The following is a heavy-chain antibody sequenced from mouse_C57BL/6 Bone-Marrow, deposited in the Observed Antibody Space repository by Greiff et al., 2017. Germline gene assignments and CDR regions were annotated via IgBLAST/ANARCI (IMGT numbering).Heavy chain of an antibody. CDR2: IYPRDGST. V-gene: IGHV1-85*01. J-gene: IGHJ1*03. CDR3: ARLEFDGSGGDWYFDV. D-gene: IGHD1-1*01. CDR1: GYTFTSYD. Sequence: LVESGPELVKPGASVKLSCKASGYTFTSYDINWVKQRPGQGLEWIGWIYPRDGSTKYNEKFKGKATLTVDTSSSTAYMELRSLTSEDSAVYFCARLEFDGSGGDWYFDVWGTGTTVTVSS.